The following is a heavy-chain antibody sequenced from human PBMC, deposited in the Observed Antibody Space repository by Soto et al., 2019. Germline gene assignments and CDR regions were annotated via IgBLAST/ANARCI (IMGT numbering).Heavy chain of an antibody. CDR3: ARGVTIFGVVIHYYGMDV. Sequence: SETLSLTCTVSGGSISSGDYYWSWIRQPPGKGPEWIGYIYYSGSTYYNPSLKSRVTISVDTSKNQFSLKLSSVTAADTAVYYCARGVTIFGVVIHYYGMDVWGQGTTVTVSS. CDR1: GGSISSGDYY. V-gene: IGHV4-30-4*01. CDR2: IYYSGST. D-gene: IGHD3-3*01. J-gene: IGHJ6*02.